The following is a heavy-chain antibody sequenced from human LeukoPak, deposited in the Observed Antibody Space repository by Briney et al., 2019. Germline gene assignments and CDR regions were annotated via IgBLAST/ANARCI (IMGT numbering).Heavy chain of an antibody. Sequence: SGPTLVNPTQTLTLTCTFSGFSLSTSGVGVGWIRQPPGKALEWLALIYWNDDKRYSPSLKSRLTITKDTSKNQVVLTMTNMDPVDTATYYCALSWSGQKENEGTECFDYWGQGTLVTVSS. CDR1: GFSLSTSGVG. D-gene: IGHD3-3*01. V-gene: IGHV2-5*01. CDR3: ALSWSGQKENEGTECFDY. J-gene: IGHJ4*02. CDR2: IYWNDDK.